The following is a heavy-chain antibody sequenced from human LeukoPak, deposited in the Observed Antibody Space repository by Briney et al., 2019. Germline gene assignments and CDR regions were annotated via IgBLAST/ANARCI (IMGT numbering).Heavy chain of an antibody. CDR2: IYDSGTT. J-gene: IGHJ4*02. CDR1: GGSVTTYY. Sequence: SEALSLTCTVSGGSVTTYYWSWIRQPPGKGLEWIAYIYDSGTTSGTTKYNSSLKSRVTISVDRSKNQVSLKLSSVTAADTAVYYCARHEGSSGWYNYWGQGTLVTVSS. D-gene: IGHD6-19*01. CDR3: ARHEGSSGWYNY. V-gene: IGHV4-59*08.